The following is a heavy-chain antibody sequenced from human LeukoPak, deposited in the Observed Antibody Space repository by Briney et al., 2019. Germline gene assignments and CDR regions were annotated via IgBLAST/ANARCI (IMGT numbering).Heavy chain of an antibody. V-gene: IGHV4-39*01. CDR3: ARRKRKGLGWFDP. J-gene: IGHJ5*02. D-gene: IGHD5-24*01. Sequence: PSETLSLTCTVSGGSISSSSYYWGWIRQPPGKGLEWIGSIYYSGSTYYNPSLKSRVTISVDTSKNQFSLKLSSVTAPDTAVYYCARRKRKGLGWFDPWGQGTLVTVSS. CDR1: GGSISSSSYY. CDR2: IYYSGST.